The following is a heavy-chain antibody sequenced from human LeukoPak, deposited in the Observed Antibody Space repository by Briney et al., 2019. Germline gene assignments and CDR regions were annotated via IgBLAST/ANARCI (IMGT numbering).Heavy chain of an antibody. V-gene: IGHV4-39*01. Sequence: LETLSLTCTVSGVSISSSNSYWGWIRQPPGKGLEWIGSIYYSGNTYYNASLKSQVSISIDTSKNQFSLKLTSVTAADTAVYYCARQTGSGLFILPGGQGTLVTVSS. CDR2: IYYSGNT. CDR3: ARQTGSGLFILP. J-gene: IGHJ4*02. CDR1: GVSISSSNSY. D-gene: IGHD3/OR15-3a*01.